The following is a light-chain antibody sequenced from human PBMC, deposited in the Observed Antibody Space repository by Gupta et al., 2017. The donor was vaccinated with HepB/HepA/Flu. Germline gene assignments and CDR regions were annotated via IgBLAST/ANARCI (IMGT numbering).Light chain of an antibody. CDR2: QDS. Sequence: VVMTQPPLSLPVTLGQPASISCTSSQRPGQTNGNTYLEWFQQRPSQSPRRLIYQDSKRDSGVPDSFSGSGSGTEFTLKISSGEAEDVGVYYCTQYKHCPPTFGQGTKMDIE. CDR3: TQYKHCPPT. CDR1: QRPGQTNGNTY. V-gene: IGKV2-30*02. J-gene: IGKJ2*01.